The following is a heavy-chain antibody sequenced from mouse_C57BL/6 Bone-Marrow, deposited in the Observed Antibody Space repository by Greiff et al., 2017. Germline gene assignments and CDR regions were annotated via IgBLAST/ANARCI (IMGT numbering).Heavy chain of an antibody. J-gene: IGHJ1*03. CDR1: GYTFTSYW. CDR2: IHPNRGST. CDR3: ARSRYYGSSWYFDV. Sequence: VQLQQPGAELVKPGASVKLSCKASGYTFTSYWMHWVKQRPGQGLEWIGMIHPNRGSTNYNEKFKSKATLTVDKSSSTAYMQLSSLTSEDSAVYYCARSRYYGSSWYFDVWGTGTTVTVSS. D-gene: IGHD1-1*01. V-gene: IGHV1-64*01.